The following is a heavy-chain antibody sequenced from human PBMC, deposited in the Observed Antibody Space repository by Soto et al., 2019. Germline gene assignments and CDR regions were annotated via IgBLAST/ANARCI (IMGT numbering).Heavy chain of an antibody. CDR1: GYIFINFG. Sequence: QSQLVQSGAEVKKPGASVKVSCTAAGYIFINFGISWVRQAPGQGLEWMGWISPDNDNAYYAPKFQGRVIMTTDTSTNTAYMELTNLKSDDTAVYYCARDPRTVTIFGVAGWFAPWGQGTLVTVSS. CDR3: ARDPRTVTIFGVAGWFAP. D-gene: IGHD3-3*02. CDR2: ISPDNDNA. J-gene: IGHJ5*02. V-gene: IGHV1-18*01.